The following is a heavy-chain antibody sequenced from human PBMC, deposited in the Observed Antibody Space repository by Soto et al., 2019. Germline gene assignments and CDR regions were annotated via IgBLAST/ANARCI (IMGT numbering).Heavy chain of an antibody. V-gene: IGHV1-18*01. CDR3: ARDGPGSSWFFTGFDY. D-gene: IGHD6-13*01. CDR1: GYTFTSYG. J-gene: IGHJ4*02. CDR2: ISAYNGNT. Sequence: ASVKVSCKASGYTFTSYGISWVRQAPGQGLEWMGWISAYNGNTNYAQKLQGRVTMTTDTSTSTAYMELKSLRSDDTAVYYCARDGPGSSWFFTGFDYWGQGTLVTVSS.